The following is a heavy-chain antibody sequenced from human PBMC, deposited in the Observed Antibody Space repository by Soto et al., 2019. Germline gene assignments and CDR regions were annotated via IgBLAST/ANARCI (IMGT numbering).Heavy chain of an antibody. V-gene: IGHV1-18*01. J-gene: IGHJ4*02. Sequence: ASVKVSCKASGYSFTSNDITWVRQAPGQGLEWMGWIRVRNGDTHYAPKFRGRVTVTRDTSTSTAYMELRSLRSDDTAVYYCARESRTWVDGVIGPGDYWGQGTLVTVSS. CDR3: ARESRTWVDGVIGPGDY. CDR1: GYSFTSND. D-gene: IGHD3-10*01. CDR2: IRVRNGDT.